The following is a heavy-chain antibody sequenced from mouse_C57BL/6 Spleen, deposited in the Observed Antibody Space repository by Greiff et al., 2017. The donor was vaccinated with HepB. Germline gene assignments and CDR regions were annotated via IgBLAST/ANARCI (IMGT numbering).Heavy chain of an antibody. CDR2: INPNNGGT. V-gene: IGHV1-18*01. Sequence: VHVKQSGPELVKPGASVKIPCKASGYTFTDYNMDWVKQSHGKSLEWIGDINPNNGGTIYNQKFKGKATLTVDKSSSTAYMELRSLTSEDTAVYYCARFGPYGNYGWFAYWGQGTLVTVSA. CDR3: ARFGPYGNYGWFAY. J-gene: IGHJ3*01. CDR1: GYTFTDYN. D-gene: IGHD2-1*01.